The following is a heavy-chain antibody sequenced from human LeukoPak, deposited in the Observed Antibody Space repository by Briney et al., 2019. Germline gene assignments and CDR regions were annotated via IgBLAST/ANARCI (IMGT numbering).Heavy chain of an antibody. D-gene: IGHD3-10*01. CDR1: GGSVSGSSYF. CDR2: IYYSGNT. CDR3: ARLKEGIDY. Sequence: SETLSLTCAVSGGSVSGSSYFWGWIRQPPGKGLEWIGSIYYSGNTYYNPSLKSRVTISVDTSKNQFSLKLSSVTAADTAVYYCARLKEGIDYWGQGTLVTVSS. V-gene: IGHV4-39*01. J-gene: IGHJ4*02.